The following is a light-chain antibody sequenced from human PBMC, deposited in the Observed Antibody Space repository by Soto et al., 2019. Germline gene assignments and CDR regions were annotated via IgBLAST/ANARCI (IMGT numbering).Light chain of an antibody. Sequence: IQLTQSASSLSASLGDRVTITCRASQGISSYLAWYQQKPGKAPKLLIYAASTLQSGVPSRFSGSGSGTEFNLTISSLQTEDAATYYCQQYNSYPWTFGQGTKVDIK. CDR2: AAS. J-gene: IGKJ1*01. CDR1: QGISSY. V-gene: IGKV1-9*01. CDR3: QQYNSYPWT.